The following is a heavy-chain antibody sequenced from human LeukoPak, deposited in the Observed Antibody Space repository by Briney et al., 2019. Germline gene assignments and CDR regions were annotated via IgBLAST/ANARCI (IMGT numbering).Heavy chain of an antibody. Sequence: SETLSLTCAVSGGSISSSNWWSWVRQPPGKGLEWIGEINHSGSTNYNPSLKSRVTISVDTSKNQFSLKLSSVTAADTAVYYCARGFGSSSHYYYYGMDVWGQGTTVTVSS. V-gene: IGHV4-4*02. J-gene: IGHJ6*02. CDR2: INHSGST. CDR1: GGSISSSNW. D-gene: IGHD6-6*01. CDR3: ARGFGSSSHYYYYGMDV.